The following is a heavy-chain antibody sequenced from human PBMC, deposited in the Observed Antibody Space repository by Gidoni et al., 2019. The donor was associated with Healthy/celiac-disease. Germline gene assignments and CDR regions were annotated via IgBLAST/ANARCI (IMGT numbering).Heavy chain of an antibody. V-gene: IGHV4-39*01. J-gene: IGHJ6*02. Sequence: QLQLQESCPGLVKPSETLSLTCTVSGCSISSSSYYWGWFRPPPGKGLEWIGSIYYSGSTYYNPSLKSRVTISVDTSKNQFSLKLSSVTAADTAVYYCARLREGFDDFWSGYHPYYYYGMDVWGQGTTVTVSS. D-gene: IGHD3-3*01. CDR3: ARLREGFDDFWSGYHPYYYYGMDV. CDR2: IYYSGST. CDR1: GCSISSSSYY.